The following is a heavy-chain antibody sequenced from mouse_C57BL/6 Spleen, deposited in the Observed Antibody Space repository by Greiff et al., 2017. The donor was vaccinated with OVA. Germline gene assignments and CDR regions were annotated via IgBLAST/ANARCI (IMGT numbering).Heavy chain of an antibody. CDR2: IHPNSGST. CDR1: GYTFTSYW. V-gene: IGHV1-64*01. J-gene: IGHJ3*01. D-gene: IGHD2-4*01. CDR3: ARNDYDGVWFAY. Sequence: VQLQQPGAELVKPGASVKLSCKASGYTFTSYWMHWVKQRPGQGLEWIGMIHPNSGSTNYNEKFKSKATLTVDKSSSTAYMQLSSLTSDDSAVYYCARNDYDGVWFAYWGQGTLVTVSA.